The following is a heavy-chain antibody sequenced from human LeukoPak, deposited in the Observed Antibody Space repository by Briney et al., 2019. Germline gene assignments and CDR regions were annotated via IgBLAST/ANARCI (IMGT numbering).Heavy chain of an antibody. Sequence: GGSLRLSCAASGFTFSSYSMNWVRQAPGKGLEWVSSISSSSSYIYYADSVKGRFTISRDNAKNSLYLQMNSLRAEDTAVYYCARRSDTHVVVPAATSDYWGQGTLVTVSS. D-gene: IGHD2-2*01. CDR2: ISSSSSYI. CDR3: ARRSDTHVVVPAATSDY. CDR1: GFTFSSYS. V-gene: IGHV3-21*01. J-gene: IGHJ4*02.